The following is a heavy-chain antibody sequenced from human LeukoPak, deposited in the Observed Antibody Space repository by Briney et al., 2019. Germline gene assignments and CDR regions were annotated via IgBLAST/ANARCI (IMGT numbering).Heavy chain of an antibody. CDR1: GGSISSYY. CDR2: IYTSGST. D-gene: IGHD2-2*01. Sequence: SETLSLTCTVSGGSISSYYWSWIRQPAGKGLEWIGRIYTSGSTNYNPSLKSRVTMSVDTSKNQFSLKLSSVTAADTAVYYCARDIVVVPAATKGWNWFDPWGQGTLVTVSS. J-gene: IGHJ5*02. V-gene: IGHV4-4*07. CDR3: ARDIVVVPAATKGWNWFDP.